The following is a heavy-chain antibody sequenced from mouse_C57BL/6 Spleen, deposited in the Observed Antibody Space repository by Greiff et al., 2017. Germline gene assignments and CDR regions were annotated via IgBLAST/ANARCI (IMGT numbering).Heavy chain of an antibody. D-gene: IGHD3-2*02. CDR1: GYTFTSYW. CDR2: IDPSDSYT. J-gene: IGHJ2*01. CDR3: ARSTAQATLDY. V-gene: IGHV1-69*01. Sequence: QVQLQQPGAELVMPGASVKLSCKASGYTFTSYWMHWVKQRPGQGLEWIGEIDPSDSYTNYNQKFKGKSTLTVEKSSSTAYMQLSSLTSEDSAVYYCARSTAQATLDYWGQGTTLTVSS.